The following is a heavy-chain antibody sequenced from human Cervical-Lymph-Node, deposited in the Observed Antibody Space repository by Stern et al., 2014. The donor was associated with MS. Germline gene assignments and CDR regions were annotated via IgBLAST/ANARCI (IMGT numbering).Heavy chain of an antibody. Sequence: VHLVESGGGLVKPGGSLRLSCTASGFTFSDYYLRWIRQAPGKGLEWLSYISLSGSTIDYADSVKGRFTISRDNAKNSLYLQMNSLRAEDTAVYFCARGFNWGSAFDIWGQGTMVTVSS. D-gene: IGHD7-27*01. CDR2: ISLSGSTI. CDR1: GFTFSDYY. CDR3: ARGFNWGSAFDI. J-gene: IGHJ3*02. V-gene: IGHV3-11*01.